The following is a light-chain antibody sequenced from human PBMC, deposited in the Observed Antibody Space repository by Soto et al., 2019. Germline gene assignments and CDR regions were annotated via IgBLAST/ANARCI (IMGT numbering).Light chain of an antibody. CDR3: QQKNYGPVP. V-gene: IGKV3-15*01. CDR1: QTVSSN. Sequence: EVVMTQSPATLSVSPGERATLSCRASQTVSSNLAWYQQKPGQAPRLLIYGASTRATGIPARFSGSGSGTELTLTISSLQSEDFAVYYGQQKNYGPVPSGQGTRWIS. J-gene: IGKJ1*01. CDR2: GAS.